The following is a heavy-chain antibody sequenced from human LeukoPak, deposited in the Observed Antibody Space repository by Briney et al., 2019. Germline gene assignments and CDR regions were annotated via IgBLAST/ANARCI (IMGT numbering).Heavy chain of an antibody. J-gene: IGHJ4*02. V-gene: IGHV5-51*01. CDR1: GYSFTSYW. D-gene: IGHD6-13*01. Sequence: GESLKISCKGSGYSFTSYWIGWVRQMPGKGLEWMGIIYPGDSDTRYSPSFQGQVTISADKSISTAYLQWSSLKASDTAMYYCARLTDTRRYSSSWSYFDYWGQGTLVTVSS. CDR2: IYPGDSDT. CDR3: ARLTDTRRYSSSWSYFDY.